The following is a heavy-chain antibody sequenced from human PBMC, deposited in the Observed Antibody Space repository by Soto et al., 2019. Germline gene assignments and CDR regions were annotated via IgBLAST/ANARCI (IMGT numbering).Heavy chain of an antibody. CDR2: TYYRSKWYY. CDR3: ARGSWGDVSDHYYMDV. J-gene: IGHJ6*03. D-gene: IGHD3-16*01. CDR1: GDSVSSNSAG. V-gene: IGHV6-1*02. Sequence: QVQLQLSGPGLVKPSQTLSLTCAISGDSVSSNSAGWNWIRQTPSRGLEWLGRTYYRSKWYYTYAVSVKSRIIIDPDTSKNQFSLQLNSVTPADTAVYYCARGSWGDVSDHYYMDVWGKGPTVTVSS.